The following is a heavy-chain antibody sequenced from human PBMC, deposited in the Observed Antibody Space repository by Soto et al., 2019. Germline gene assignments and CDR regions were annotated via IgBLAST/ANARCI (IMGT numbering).Heavy chain of an antibody. D-gene: IGHD4-17*01. Sequence: QVQVMQSGAEVKKPGDSVKVSCKTSGYIFSDYGINWVRQAPGQGLEWMGWISGYSGNANLAKKFQGRVTMTTDKSKRTAYMELRRLRSDDTAVYYCAKRTSGTTWVESDYWGQGTLVTVSS. CDR3: AKRTSGTTWVESDY. CDR1: GYIFSDYG. CDR2: ISGYSGNA. J-gene: IGHJ4*02. V-gene: IGHV1-18*04.